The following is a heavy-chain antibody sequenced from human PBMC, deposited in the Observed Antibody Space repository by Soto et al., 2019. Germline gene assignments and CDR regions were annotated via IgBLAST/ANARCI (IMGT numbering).Heavy chain of an antibody. J-gene: IGHJ4*02. CDR3: ARAQGGTFFDY. V-gene: IGHV3-33*01. CDR2: IWYDGSNK. D-gene: IGHD2-15*01. CDR1: GFTFSSYG. Sequence: GGSLRLSCAASGFTFSSYGIHWVRQAPGKGLEWVAVIWYDGSNKYYADSVKGRFTISRDNSKNTLYLQMISLRAEDTAVYYCARAQGGTFFDYWGQGSLVTVSS.